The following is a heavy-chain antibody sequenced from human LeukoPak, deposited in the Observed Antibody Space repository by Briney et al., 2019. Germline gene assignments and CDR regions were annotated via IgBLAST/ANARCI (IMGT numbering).Heavy chain of an antibody. CDR2: LYYSGST. CDR1: GGSISSYY. Sequence: SETLSLTCTVSGGSISSYYWSWIRQPPGKGLEWIGYLYYSGSTNYNPSLKSRVTISVDTSKNQFSLKLSSVTAADTAVYYCARLMVATSDWFDPWGQGTLVTVSS. CDR3: ARLMVATSDWFDP. V-gene: IGHV4-59*08. J-gene: IGHJ5*02. D-gene: IGHD5-12*01.